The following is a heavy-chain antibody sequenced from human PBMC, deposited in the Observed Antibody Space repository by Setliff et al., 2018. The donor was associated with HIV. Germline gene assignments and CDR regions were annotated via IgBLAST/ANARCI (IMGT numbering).Heavy chain of an antibody. CDR1: GYIFTDYY. CDR3: ARDRIEGATDAFDI. Sequence: ASVKVSCKASGYIFTDYYIHWVRQAPAQGLEWMGWINPNSGATNYAQKFQGRVTMTRATSISTAYMDPSRLRSDDTAVYYCARDRIEGATDAFDIWGQGTMVTVSS. D-gene: IGHD1-26*01. V-gene: IGHV1-2*02. J-gene: IGHJ3*02. CDR2: INPNSGAT.